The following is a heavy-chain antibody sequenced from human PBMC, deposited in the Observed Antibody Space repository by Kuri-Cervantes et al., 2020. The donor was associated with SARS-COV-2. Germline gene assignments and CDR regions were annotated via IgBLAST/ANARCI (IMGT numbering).Heavy chain of an antibody. Sequence: LSLTCAASGFTFSSYAMHWVRQAPGKGLEWVAVISYDGSNKYYADSVKGRFTISRDNSKNTPYLQMNSLRVEDTAVYYCARDMSIAAASTDYWGQGTLVTVSS. CDR2: ISYDGSNK. J-gene: IGHJ4*02. D-gene: IGHD6-13*01. CDR3: ARDMSIAAASTDY. CDR1: GFTFSSYA. V-gene: IGHV3-30-3*01.